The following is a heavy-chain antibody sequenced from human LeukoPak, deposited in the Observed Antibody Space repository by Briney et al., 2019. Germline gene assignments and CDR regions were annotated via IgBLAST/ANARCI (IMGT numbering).Heavy chain of an antibody. CDR3: ARSRCYNCAFDV. Sequence: SETLSLTCTGSGGSISPYYWSWIGQPAGKGLEGIGRMFTSGNTNYNSSLKSRVTMSVDTSKNQFSLKLISVTAPDTAVYYCARSRCYNCAFDVWGQGTMATVSS. J-gene: IGHJ3*01. CDR1: GGSISPYY. CDR2: MFTSGNT. V-gene: IGHV4-4*07. D-gene: IGHD2-2*02.